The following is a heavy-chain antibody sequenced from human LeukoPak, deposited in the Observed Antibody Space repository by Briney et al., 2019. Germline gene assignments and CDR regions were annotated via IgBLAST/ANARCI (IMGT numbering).Heavy chain of an antibody. V-gene: IGHV1-69*13. Sequence: ASVKVSCKASGGTFSSYAISWVRQAPGQGLEWMGGIIPIFGTANYAQKFQGRVTITADESTSTAYMELSSLRSEDTAVYYCARVVVSYFNFDYWGQGTLVTVSS. J-gene: IGHJ4*02. CDR3: ARVVVSYFNFDY. CDR1: GGTFSSYA. CDR2: IIPIFGTA. D-gene: IGHD1-26*01.